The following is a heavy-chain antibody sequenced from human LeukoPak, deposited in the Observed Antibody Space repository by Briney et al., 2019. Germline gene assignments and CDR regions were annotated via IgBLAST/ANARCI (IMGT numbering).Heavy chain of an antibody. CDR1: GFTFSSYA. V-gene: IGHV3-23*01. CDR2: INGSGGST. D-gene: IGHD1-26*01. J-gene: IGHJ5*02. CDR3: AKKYSTGLDP. Sequence: GGSLGLSCAASGFTFSSYAMSWVRQAPGKGLEWVSDINGSGGSTYYADSVKGRFTISRDNSKNTLYLQMNSLRAEDTAVYYCAKKYSTGLDPWGQGTLVTVSS.